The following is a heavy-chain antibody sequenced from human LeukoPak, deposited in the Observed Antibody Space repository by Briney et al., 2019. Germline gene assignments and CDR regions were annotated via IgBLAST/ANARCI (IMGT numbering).Heavy chain of an antibody. V-gene: IGHV4-39*01. CDR1: GGSISSSSYY. J-gene: IGHJ3*02. Sequence: SETLSLTCTVSGGSISSSSYYWGWMRPPPGKGLVWIGSGYYSGSTYCNSVLKSRVTMSVDTSRNQFSLTLCSVTDADTAVYYCARHFARVFDIWGQGTMVTVSS. CDR3: ARHFARVFDI. D-gene: IGHD2-21*01. CDR2: GYYSGST.